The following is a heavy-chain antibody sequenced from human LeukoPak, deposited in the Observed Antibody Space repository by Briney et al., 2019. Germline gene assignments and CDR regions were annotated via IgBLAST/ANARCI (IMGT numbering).Heavy chain of an antibody. Sequence: ASLKVSCKASGYTFTGYYIHWVQQAPGQGLEWMGWINPNSGGTNYAQKFQGRVTMTRDTSISTAYMELSRLRSDDTAVYYCARVEDEYYDYVWGSYRKYYYYMDVWGKGTTVTVSS. CDR3: ARVEDEYYDYVWGSYRKYYYYMDV. CDR2: INPNSGGT. D-gene: IGHD3-16*02. J-gene: IGHJ6*03. V-gene: IGHV1-2*02. CDR1: GYTFTGYY.